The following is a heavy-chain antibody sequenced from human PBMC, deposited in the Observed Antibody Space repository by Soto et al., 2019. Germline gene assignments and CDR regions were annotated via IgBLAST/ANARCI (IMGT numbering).Heavy chain of an antibody. CDR3: ARDGDYGDYDGDYYYGMGV. CDR2: IWYDGSNK. CDR1: GFTFSSYG. Sequence: QVQLVESGGGVVQPGRSLRLSCAASGFTFSSYGMHWVRQAPGKGLEWVAVIWYDGSNKYYADSVKGRFTISRDNSKNTLYLQMNSLRAEDTAVYYCARDGDYGDYDGDYYYGMGVWGQGTTVTVSS. J-gene: IGHJ6*02. D-gene: IGHD4-17*01. V-gene: IGHV3-33*01.